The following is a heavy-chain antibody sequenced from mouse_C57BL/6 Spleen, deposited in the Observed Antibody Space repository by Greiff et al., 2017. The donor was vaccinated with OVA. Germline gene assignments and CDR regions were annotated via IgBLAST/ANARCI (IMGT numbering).Heavy chain of an antibody. CDR2: ISNGGGST. V-gene: IGHV5-12*01. Sequence: EVMLVESGGGLVQPGGSLKLSCAASGFTFSDYYMYWVRQTPEKRLEWVAYISNGGGSTYYPDTVKGRFTISRDNAKNTLYLQMSRLKSEDTAMYYCARHAGSSGSFDYWGQGTTLTVSS. CDR1: GFTFSDYY. D-gene: IGHD3-2*02. J-gene: IGHJ2*01. CDR3: ARHAGSSGSFDY.